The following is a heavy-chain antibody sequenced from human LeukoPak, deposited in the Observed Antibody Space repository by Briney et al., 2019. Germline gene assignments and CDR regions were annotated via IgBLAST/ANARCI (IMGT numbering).Heavy chain of an antibody. CDR3: ARLAYYYDSSGYRGVYYFDY. CDR1: GSIFTSYW. D-gene: IGHD3-22*01. CDR2: IYPGDSDT. Sequence: GESLKISCQGSGSIFTSYWIGWGRQVPGKGLEWMGIIYPGDSDTRYSPSFQGQVTISADKSISTAYLQWSSLKTSDTAMYYCARLAYYYDSSGYRGVYYFDYWGQGTLVTVSS. J-gene: IGHJ4*02. V-gene: IGHV5-51*01.